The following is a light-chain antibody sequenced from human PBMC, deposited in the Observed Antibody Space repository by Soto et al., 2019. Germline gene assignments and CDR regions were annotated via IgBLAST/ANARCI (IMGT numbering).Light chain of an antibody. Sequence: QSSLTQPASVSGSPGQSITISCPGTSIDVVKYNLVAWYQHHPGKGPKLIIYEVTERPSGVSNRFSGSKSGNTASLTISGLQAEDETDYYCCSYAGSSSFVFGTGTKVTAL. CDR1: SIDVVKYNL. CDR2: EVT. V-gene: IGLV2-23*02. J-gene: IGLJ1*01. CDR3: CSYAGSSSFV.